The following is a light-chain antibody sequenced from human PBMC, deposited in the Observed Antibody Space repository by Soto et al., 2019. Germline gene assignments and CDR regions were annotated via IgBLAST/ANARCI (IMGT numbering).Light chain of an antibody. CDR2: WAS. Sequence: DIVMTQSPDSLAVSLGARATISCKSSHSLCYTSNNKNYLAWYQQKPGQSPKLLFYWASTRESGVPDRISASGSGTDFTLTISSLQAGDVAVYYCQHYFSLPHNFGQGTKVEIK. CDR3: QHYFSLPHN. V-gene: IGKV4-1*01. CDR1: HSLCYTSNNKNY. J-gene: IGKJ2*01.